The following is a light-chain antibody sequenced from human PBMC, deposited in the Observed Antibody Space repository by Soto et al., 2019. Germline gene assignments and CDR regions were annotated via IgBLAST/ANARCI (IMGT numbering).Light chain of an antibody. J-gene: IGLJ1*01. CDR2: DVS. V-gene: IGLV2-18*02. Sequence: QSVLTQPPSVSGSPGQSVAISCTGTSSDVGSYYRVSWYQQPPGTAPKLMIHDVSNRPSGVPDRFSGSKSGNTASLTISGLQAYFEADYHRRSYTRISTSVFGPASKVTVL. CDR1: SSDVGSYYR. CDR3: RSYTRISTSV.